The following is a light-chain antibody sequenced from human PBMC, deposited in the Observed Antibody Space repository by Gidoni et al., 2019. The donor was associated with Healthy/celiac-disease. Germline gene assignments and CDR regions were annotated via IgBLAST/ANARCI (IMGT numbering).Light chain of an antibody. Sequence: EIVLPQSPATLSLSPGERATLSCRASQSVSSYLAWYQQKPGQAPRLLIYDASNRATGIPARFSGSESGTDFTLTISSLEPEDFAVYYCQQRSNWPITFGQGTRLEIK. CDR2: DAS. J-gene: IGKJ5*01. V-gene: IGKV3-11*01. CDR3: QQRSNWPIT. CDR1: QSVSSY.